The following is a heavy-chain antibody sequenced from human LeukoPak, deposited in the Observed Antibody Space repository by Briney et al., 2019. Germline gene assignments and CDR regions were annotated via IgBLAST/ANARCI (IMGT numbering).Heavy chain of an antibody. J-gene: IGHJ5*01. CDR1: GFSLSSFQ. V-gene: IGHV3-48*03. CDR2: ISDCGTTE. CDR3: ARDGTTNRYNWFDS. Sequence: PGGSLRLSCAASGFSLSSFQMNWVRQAPGKGLEWISYISDCGTTEYYADSVKGRFTISRDNAKNSLYLQMNSLTGEDTALYYCARDGTTNRYNWFDSWGQGTLVTVSS. D-gene: IGHD2-8*01.